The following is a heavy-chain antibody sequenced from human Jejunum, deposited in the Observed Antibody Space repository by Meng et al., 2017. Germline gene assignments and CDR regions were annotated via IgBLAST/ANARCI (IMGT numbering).Heavy chain of an antibody. V-gene: IGHV3-21*01. CDR1: GFTFSSYN. CDR2: ISSSSTSI. Sequence: GESLKISCAASGFTFSSYNMNWVRQAPGKGLEWVSSISSSSTSIYYADSVKGRFTISRDNAKNSLFLQMNSLRADDTAVHFCARLYSNFVFAFDLWGQGTMVTVSS. CDR3: ARLYSNFVFAFDL. J-gene: IGHJ3*01. D-gene: IGHD4-11*01.